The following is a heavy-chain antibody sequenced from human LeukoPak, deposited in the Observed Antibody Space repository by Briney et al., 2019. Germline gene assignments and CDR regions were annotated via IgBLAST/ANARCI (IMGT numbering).Heavy chain of an antibody. D-gene: IGHD3-10*01. CDR3: AKDLVGSGSYYSR. J-gene: IGHJ4*02. Sequence: GGSLRLSCAASGFTFSSYAMSWVRQAPGKGLEWVSAISGSGGSTYYADSVKGRFTISRDNSENTLYLQMNSLRAEDTAVYYCAKDLVGSGSYYSRWGQGTLVTVSS. CDR2: ISGSGGST. CDR1: GFTFSSYA. V-gene: IGHV3-23*01.